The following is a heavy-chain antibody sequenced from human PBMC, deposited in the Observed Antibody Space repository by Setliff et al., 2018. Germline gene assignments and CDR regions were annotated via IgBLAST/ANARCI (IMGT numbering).Heavy chain of an antibody. Sequence: GGSLRLSCAASGFTVSTYAMSWVRQAPGKGLEWVSAISDSGGSTFYVDSVKGRFTISRDNSKNSLYLQMNGLRAEDTAVYYCTTGADGDFFRGGPGAFDFWGQGTMVTVSS. CDR2: ISDSGGST. V-gene: IGHV3-23*01. CDR3: TTGADGDFFRGGPGAFDF. J-gene: IGHJ3*01. CDR1: GFTVSTYA. D-gene: IGHD4-17*01.